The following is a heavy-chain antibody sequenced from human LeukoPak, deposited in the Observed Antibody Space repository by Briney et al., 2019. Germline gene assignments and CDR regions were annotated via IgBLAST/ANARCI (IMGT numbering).Heavy chain of an antibody. CDR3: AKQLGYCSDGSCYFPY. CDR1: GFTFSSSA. Sequence: GGSLRLSRAASGFTFSSSAMSWVRQAPGKGLEWVSAISNNGGYTYYADSVQGRFTISRDNSKSTLCLQMNSLRAEDTAVYYCAKQLGYCSDGSCYFPYWGQGTLVTVSS. D-gene: IGHD2-15*01. V-gene: IGHV3-23*01. J-gene: IGHJ4*02. CDR2: ISNNGGYT.